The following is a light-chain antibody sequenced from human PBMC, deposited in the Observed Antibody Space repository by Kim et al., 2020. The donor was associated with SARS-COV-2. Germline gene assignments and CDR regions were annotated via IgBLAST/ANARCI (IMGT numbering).Light chain of an antibody. CDR2: DVN. Sequence: QSALTQPASVSGSPEQSITISCTGSSSDVGAYDHVAWYQQYPGKAPQLMIYDVNKRPSGVSARFSGFKFGNTASLTISGLQAEDEADYYCSSYTTTSTWVFGGGTKLTVL. CDR1: SSDVGAYDH. J-gene: IGLJ3*02. CDR3: SSYTTTSTWV. V-gene: IGLV2-14*03.